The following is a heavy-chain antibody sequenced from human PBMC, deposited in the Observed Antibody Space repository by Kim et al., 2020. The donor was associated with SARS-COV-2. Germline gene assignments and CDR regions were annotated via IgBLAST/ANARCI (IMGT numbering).Heavy chain of an antibody. D-gene: IGHD6-13*01. CDR3: ARHWGRSWYLSLSADGMDV. CDR1: GGSISSSSYY. V-gene: IGHV4-39*01. CDR2: IYYSGST. Sequence: SETLSLTCTVSGGSISSSSYYWGWIRQPPGKGLEWIGSIYYSGSTYYNPSLKSRVTISVDTSKNQFSLKLSSVTAADTAVYYCARHWGRSWYLSLSADGMDVWGQGTTVTVSS. J-gene: IGHJ6*02.